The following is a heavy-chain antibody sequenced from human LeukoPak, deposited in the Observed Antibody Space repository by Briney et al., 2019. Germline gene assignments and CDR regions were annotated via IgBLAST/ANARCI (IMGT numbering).Heavy chain of an antibody. V-gene: IGHV3-74*01. Sequence: TGGSLRLSCAAPGFTFSNYWTHWVRQVPGKGLVWVSRINPGGSSTTYADSVKGRFTISRDNAKNTLYLQMNSLRAEDTAVYYCARSNQADDYWGQGTLVTVSS. CDR1: GFTFSNYW. D-gene: IGHD4-11*01. CDR3: ARSNQADDY. CDR2: INPGGSST. J-gene: IGHJ4*02.